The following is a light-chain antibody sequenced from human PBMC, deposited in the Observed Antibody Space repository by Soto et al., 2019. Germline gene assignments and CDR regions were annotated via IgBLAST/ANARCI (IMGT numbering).Light chain of an antibody. CDR3: LQHKSYPIT. V-gene: IGKV1-17*03. CDR1: QGINNY. J-gene: IGKJ5*01. Sequence: DIQMTPSPSAISASVGDRVTITCRASQGINNYLAWFQQTPGKVPKRLIYTVSSLQNGVPSRFSGSGSGTEFTLTISSLQPEDSATYYCLQHKSYPITFGQGTRLEIK. CDR2: TVS.